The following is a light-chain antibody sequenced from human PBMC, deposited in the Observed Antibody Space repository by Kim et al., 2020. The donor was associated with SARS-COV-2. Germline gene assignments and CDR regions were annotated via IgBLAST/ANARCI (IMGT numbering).Light chain of an antibody. CDR1: QDSRND. V-gene: IGKV1-17*01. Sequence: SSVGARVTISRRSGQDSRNDLGWYQQNPGRAPKRLIYGASSLQSGVPSRFSGSGSGTEFTLTISSVQPEDFATYFCLQHSTYPITFGQGTRLEIK. CDR2: GAS. J-gene: IGKJ5*01. CDR3: LQHSTYPIT.